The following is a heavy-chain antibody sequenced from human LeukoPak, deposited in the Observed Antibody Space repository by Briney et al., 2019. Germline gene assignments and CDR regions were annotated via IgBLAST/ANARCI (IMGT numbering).Heavy chain of an antibody. D-gene: IGHD6-19*01. V-gene: IGHV3-33*01. J-gene: IGHJ6*02. CDR1: GFTFISYG. CDR2: IWYDGSNK. Sequence: GGSLRLSCAASGFTFISYGMHWVRQAPGKGLEGVAVIWYDGSNKYYADSVKGRFTISRENSKNTLYLQMNSLRAEDTAVYYCARSSGPNYYYGMDVWGQGTTVTVSS. CDR3: ARSSGPNYYYGMDV.